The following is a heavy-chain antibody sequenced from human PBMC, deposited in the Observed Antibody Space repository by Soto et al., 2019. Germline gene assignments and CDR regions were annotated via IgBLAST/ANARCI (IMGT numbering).Heavy chain of an antibody. CDR1: GFTFSSYW. CDR3: ARDPGQAGTWNYFDY. J-gene: IGHJ4*02. V-gene: IGHV3-74*01. Sequence: EVQLVESGGGLVQPGGSLRLSCVASGFTFSSYWMYWVRLAPGNGLVCVSRINGDGSRTSYADSVKGRFTISRDNAKNTLYLQMNSLRAEDTAVYYCARDPGQAGTWNYFDYWGQGTLVTVSS. CDR2: INGDGSRT. D-gene: IGHD6-13*01.